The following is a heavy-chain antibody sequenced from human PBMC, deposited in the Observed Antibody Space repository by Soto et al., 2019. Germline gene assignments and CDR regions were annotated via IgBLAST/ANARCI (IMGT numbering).Heavy chain of an antibody. V-gene: IGHV3-30*18. CDR1: GFTFSVDC. Sequence: GSLIVSCVASGFTFSVDCIHWVRPAPGKGLEWVAVISYDGSNEYYADSVKGRFTISRDNSKNTLYLQMDSLRPEDTAVYYCAKEITVAGDFDYWGHGTLVTVSS. CDR2: ISYDGSNE. D-gene: IGHD6-19*01. J-gene: IGHJ4*01. CDR3: AKEITVAGDFDY.